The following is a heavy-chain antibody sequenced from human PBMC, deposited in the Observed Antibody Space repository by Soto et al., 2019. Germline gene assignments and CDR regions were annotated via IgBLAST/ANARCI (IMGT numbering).Heavy chain of an antibody. J-gene: IGHJ3*02. D-gene: IGHD6-19*01. CDR1: GFTFSTYA. CDR2: IRGSGGNT. Sequence: EVQLLESGGGLVQPGGSLRLSCAASGFTFSTYAMSWVRQAPGKGLEWVATIRGSGGNTHYADSVKGRFTTSRDNSENTVYLQMNSLRAKDTAVDYCARVKAQILSSGWYGGDDIWGHGTMVTVSS. CDR3: ARVKAQILSSGWYGGDDI. V-gene: IGHV3-23*01.